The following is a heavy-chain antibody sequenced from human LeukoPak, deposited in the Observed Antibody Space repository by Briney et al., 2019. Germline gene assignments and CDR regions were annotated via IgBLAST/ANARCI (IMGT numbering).Heavy chain of an antibody. J-gene: IGHJ3*02. V-gene: IGHV3-7*01. D-gene: IGHD2-21*01. CDR1: GFTFSSYS. CDR3: ARSAYPGAFDI. CDR2: INPDGSKK. Sequence: PGGSLRLSCAASGFTFSSYSMNWVRQAPGKGLEWLANINPDGSKKDYVDSMKGRFTISRDNARNSLYLQMSSLRAEDTAVYYCARSAYPGAFDIWGQGTMVTVSS.